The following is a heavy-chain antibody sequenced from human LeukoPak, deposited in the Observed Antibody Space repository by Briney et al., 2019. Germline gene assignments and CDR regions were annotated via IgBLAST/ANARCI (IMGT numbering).Heavy chain of an antibody. V-gene: IGHV4-30-4*08. J-gene: IGHJ4*02. CDR2: IYYSGST. CDR3: ARRPGGYYDSSGYYFHFDY. Sequence: SQTLSLTCTVSGGSISSGDYYWSWIRQPPWKGLEWIGSIYYSGSTYYNPSLKSRVTISVDTSKNQFSLKLSSVTAADTAVYYCARRPGGYYDSSGYYFHFDYWGQGTLVTVSS. D-gene: IGHD3-22*01. CDR1: GGSISSGDYY.